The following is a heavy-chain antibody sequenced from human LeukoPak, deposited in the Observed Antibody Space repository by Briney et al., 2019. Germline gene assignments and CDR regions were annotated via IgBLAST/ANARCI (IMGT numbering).Heavy chain of an antibody. CDR1: GGSISSSSYY. CDR2: INHSGST. Sequence: SETLSLTCTVSGGSISSSSYYWGWIRQPPGKGLEWIGEINHSGSTNYNPSLKSRVTISVDTSKNQFSLKLSSVTAADTAVYYCASIVVVPAAAPRDYWGQGTLVTVSS. V-gene: IGHV4-39*07. CDR3: ASIVVVPAAAPRDY. J-gene: IGHJ4*02. D-gene: IGHD2-2*01.